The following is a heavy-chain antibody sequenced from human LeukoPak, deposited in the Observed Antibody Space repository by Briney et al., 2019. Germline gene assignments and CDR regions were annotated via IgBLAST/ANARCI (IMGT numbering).Heavy chain of an antibody. D-gene: IGHD2-15*01. Sequence: GGSLRLSCAASGITLSNSAMTWIRQAPGRGLEWISYINGSSSDTKYADSVKGRFTISRDNAKNSLYLLMNSLRAEDTAVYYCARRGTTYCTVDSCHPNWFDPWGQGTLVTVSS. CDR1: GITLSNSA. CDR3: ARRGTTYCTVDSCHPNWFDP. V-gene: IGHV3-11*03. CDR2: INGSSSDT. J-gene: IGHJ5*02.